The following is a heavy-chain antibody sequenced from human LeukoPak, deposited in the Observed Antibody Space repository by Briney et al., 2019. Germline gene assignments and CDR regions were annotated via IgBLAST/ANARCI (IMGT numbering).Heavy chain of an antibody. CDR1: GFTFRTYA. J-gene: IGHJ4*02. D-gene: IGHD5-24*01. V-gene: IGHV3-23*01. CDR2: ISGSGNGT. CDR3: AKRTMSAFDS. Sequence: HPGGSLRLSCTASGFTFRTYAMNWVRQAPGKGLEWLSGISGSGNGTYYADSVKGRFIISRDNSENMVYLQMNSLTVEDTATYYCAKRTMSAFDSWGQGTLLIVSS.